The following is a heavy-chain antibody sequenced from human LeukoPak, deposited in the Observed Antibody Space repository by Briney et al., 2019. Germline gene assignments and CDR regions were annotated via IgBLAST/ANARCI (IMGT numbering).Heavy chain of an antibody. V-gene: IGHV4-34*01. CDR3: ARGGSEYSGYDYWSFDY. CDR2: INHSGST. D-gene: IGHD5-12*01. CDR1: GGSFSGYY. Sequence: SETLSLTCAVYGGSFSGYYWSWIRQPSGNGLEWIGEINHSGSTDYNPSLKSRVTISVDTSKNQFSLKLTSVTAADTAVYYCARGGSEYSGYDYWSFDYWAQGTLVTVSS. J-gene: IGHJ4*02.